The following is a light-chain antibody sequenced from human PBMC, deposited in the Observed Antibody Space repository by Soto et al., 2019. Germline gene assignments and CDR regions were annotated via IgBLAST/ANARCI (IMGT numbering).Light chain of an antibody. J-gene: IGLJ1*01. V-gene: IGLV2-14*01. CDR1: SSDVGAYNR. CDR3: LSYTTSSSYV. CDR2: EVS. Sequence: QSALTQPASVSGSPRQSITISCTGTSSDVGAYNRVSWYQQHSGKAPKLMIYEVSNRPSGVSNRFSGSKSGNTASLTISGLQAEDEADYYCLSYTTSSSYVFGTGTKVTVL.